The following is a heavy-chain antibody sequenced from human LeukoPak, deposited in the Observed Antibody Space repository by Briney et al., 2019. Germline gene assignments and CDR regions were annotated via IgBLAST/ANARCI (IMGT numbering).Heavy chain of an antibody. Sequence: SETLSLTCTVSGGSISSGSYYWSWIRQPAGKGLEWIGRIYTSGSTNYNPSLKSRVTISVDTSKNQFSLKLSSVTAADTAVYYCARDPIGTYDSSGYGFDDAFDIWGRGTMVTVSS. CDR1: GGSISSGSYY. CDR3: ARDPIGTYDSSGYGFDDAFDI. J-gene: IGHJ3*02. CDR2: IYTSGST. V-gene: IGHV4-61*02. D-gene: IGHD3-22*01.